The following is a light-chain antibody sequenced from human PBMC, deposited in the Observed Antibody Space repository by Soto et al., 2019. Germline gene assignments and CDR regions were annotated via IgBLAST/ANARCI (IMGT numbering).Light chain of an antibody. CDR1: SSDVGSYNY. Sequence: QSALTQPASVSGSPGQSITISCTGTSSDVGSYNYVAWYQQFPGKTPKLMIYEVRNRPSGVSSRFSGSKSGNTASLTISGLQSEDEADYYCTSYTPTGALVFGSGTKLTVL. CDR3: TSYTPTGALV. CDR2: EVR. V-gene: IGLV2-14*01. J-gene: IGLJ3*02.